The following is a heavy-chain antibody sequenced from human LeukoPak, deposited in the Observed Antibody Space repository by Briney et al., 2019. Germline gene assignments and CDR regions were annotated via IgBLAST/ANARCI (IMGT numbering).Heavy chain of an antibody. V-gene: IGHV1-8*03. J-gene: IGHJ6*03. CDR3: ARVSAAAPYYYYMDV. CDR2: MNPNSGNT. D-gene: IGHD2-2*01. CDR1: GYTFTSYD. Sequence: ASVKASCKASGYTFTSYDINWVRQATGQGLEWMGWMNPNSGNTGYAQKFQGRVTITRNTSISTAYMELSSLRSEDTAVYYCARVSAAAPYYYYMDVWGKGTTVTVSS.